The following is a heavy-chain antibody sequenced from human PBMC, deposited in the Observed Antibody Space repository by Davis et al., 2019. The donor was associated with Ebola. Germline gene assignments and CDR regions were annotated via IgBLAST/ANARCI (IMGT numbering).Heavy chain of an antibody. V-gene: IGHV3-30-3*01. CDR3: AKASGYSYGLGAFDI. D-gene: IGHD5-18*01. CDR2: ISYDGSNK. Sequence: PGGSLRLSCAASGFTFSSYAMHWVRQAPGKGLEWVAVISYDGSNKYYADSVKGRFTISRDNSKNTLYLQMNSLRAEDTAVYYCAKASGYSYGLGAFDIWGQGTMVTVSS. J-gene: IGHJ3*02. CDR1: GFTFSSYA.